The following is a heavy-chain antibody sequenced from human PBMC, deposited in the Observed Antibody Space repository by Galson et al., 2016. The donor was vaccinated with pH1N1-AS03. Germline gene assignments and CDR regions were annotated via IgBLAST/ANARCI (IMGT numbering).Heavy chain of an antibody. D-gene: IGHD3-10*01. CDR2: MDPTGRR. Sequence: LSLTCRVSGGSLSGYFRTWIRQPAGKGLEWIGRMDPTGRRNYKSSLESRVSMSVDTSKNEISLRLTSVTAADTAVYYCTREASGLGRGLDYWGQGTLVTVSS. CDR1: GGSLSGYF. V-gene: IGHV4-4*07. J-gene: IGHJ4*02. CDR3: TREASGLGRGLDY.